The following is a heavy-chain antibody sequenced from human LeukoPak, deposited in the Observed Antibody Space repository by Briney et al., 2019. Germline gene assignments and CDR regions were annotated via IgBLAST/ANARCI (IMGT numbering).Heavy chain of an antibody. V-gene: IGHV3-48*01. CDR3: ARDPLSPLRPHSSSWYGGEY. D-gene: IGHD6-13*01. J-gene: IGHJ4*02. CDR2: ISSSSSTI. Sequence: GGSLRLSCAASGLTFSSYSMNWVRQAPGKGLEWVSYISSSSSTIYYADSVKGRFTISRDNAKNSLYLQMNSLRAEDTAVYYCARDPLSPLRPHSSSWYGGEYWGQGTLVTVSS. CDR1: GLTFSSYS.